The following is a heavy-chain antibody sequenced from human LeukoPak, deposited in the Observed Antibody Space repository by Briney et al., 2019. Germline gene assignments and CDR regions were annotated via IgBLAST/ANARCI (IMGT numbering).Heavy chain of an antibody. V-gene: IGHV5-51*01. J-gene: IGHJ4*02. CDR1: GYSFTNYW. Sequence: GESLKISCKGSGYSFTNYWIGWVRQMPGKGLEWMGIIFPGDSDTRYNPSLQGQVTISADKSINTAYLQWGSLKASDTAMYYCARRPRFDPGGYFDYWGQGTQVTVSS. D-gene: IGHD3-10*01. CDR2: IFPGDSDT. CDR3: ARRPRFDPGGYFDY.